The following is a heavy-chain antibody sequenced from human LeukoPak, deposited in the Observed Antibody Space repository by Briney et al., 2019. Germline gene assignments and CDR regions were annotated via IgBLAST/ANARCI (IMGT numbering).Heavy chain of an antibody. J-gene: IGHJ6*02. Sequence: ASVKVSCKASGYTFTSYGISWVRQAPGQGLEWMGWISAYNGNTNNAQKLQGRVTMTTDTSTSTAYMELRSLRSDDTAVYYCARDLLTGGYCSSTSCRLHYYYGMDVWGQGTTVTVSS. D-gene: IGHD2-2*01. V-gene: IGHV1-18*01. CDR1: GYTFTSYG. CDR2: ISAYNGNT. CDR3: ARDLLTGGYCSSTSCRLHYYYGMDV.